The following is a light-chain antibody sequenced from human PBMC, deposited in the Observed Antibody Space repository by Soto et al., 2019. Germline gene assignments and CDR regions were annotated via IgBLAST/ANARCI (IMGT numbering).Light chain of an antibody. V-gene: IGLV2-11*01. Sequence: QSVLTQPRSVSGSPGQSVTISCTATGSDVGDSSHVSWYQLHPGKAPKLMIYEVNNRPSGVPDRFSGSKSGSRASLTISGIQAEDEAEYYCCLSPGSLTWLFGGGTKLTVL. CDR3: CLSPGSLTWL. CDR2: EVN. CDR1: GSDVGDSSH. J-gene: IGLJ3*02.